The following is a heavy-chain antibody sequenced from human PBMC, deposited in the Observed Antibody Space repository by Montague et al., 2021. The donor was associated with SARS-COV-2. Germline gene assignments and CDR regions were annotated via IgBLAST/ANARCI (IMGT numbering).Heavy chain of an antibody. D-gene: IGHD3-10*01. CDR2: LSGGGGST. J-gene: IGHJ4*02. Sequence: SLRLSCAASGFSFSTYAMTWVRQAPGKGLEWVSGLSGGGGSTYYAASVQGRFTISRDNSKNMLFLQMNSLRAEDTARYYCAKLRHNYSSDLFDSWGQGTLVAVSS. CDR3: AKLRHNYSSDLFDS. V-gene: IGHV3-23*01. CDR1: GFSFSTYA.